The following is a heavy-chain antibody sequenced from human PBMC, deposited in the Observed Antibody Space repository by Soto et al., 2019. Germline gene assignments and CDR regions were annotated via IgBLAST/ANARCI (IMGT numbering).Heavy chain of an antibody. CDR3: ARTGFSSGWYFDC. Sequence: LSLTCTVSGGSINTYYWSWIRQPPGKGLEWIGYIAYSGSTNYNPSLKSRVTISIDKPKSQFSLNLSSLTAADTAVYYCARTGFSSGWYFDCWGQGTLVTVSS. CDR2: IAYSGST. D-gene: IGHD6-19*01. J-gene: IGHJ4*02. V-gene: IGHV4-59*01. CDR1: GGSINTYY.